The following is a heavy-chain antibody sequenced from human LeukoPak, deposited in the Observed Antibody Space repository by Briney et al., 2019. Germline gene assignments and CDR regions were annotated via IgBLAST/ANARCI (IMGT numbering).Heavy chain of an antibody. V-gene: IGHV3-23*01. CDR2: INGRGDNT. CDR3: AKDRVSPGFNWFDP. D-gene: IGHD2/OR15-2a*01. J-gene: IGHJ5*02. Sequence: GGSLRLSCAASGVIISSYAMSWVRQAPGKGLEWVSAINGRGDNTYYADFVKGRFTISRDNSKSTVYLQMNSLRTEDTAVYYCAKDRVSPGFNWFDPWGQGTLVTASS. CDR1: GVIISSYA.